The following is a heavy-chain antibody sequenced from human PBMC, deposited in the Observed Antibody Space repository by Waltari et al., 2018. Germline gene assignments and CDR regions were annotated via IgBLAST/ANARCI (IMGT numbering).Heavy chain of an antibody. CDR2: ITPKSGDI. CDR3: ARGFGSGGSGRGGG. D-gene: IGHD2-15*01. J-gene: IGHJ4*02. CDR1: GYTFTDYN. V-gene: IGHV1-2*02. Sequence: QVQLVQSGTEVKKPGASVKVSCKASGYTFTDYNVHWMRQAPAQGLECMGGITPKSGDINYAQRFQGSVTMTRATSISTVYMELRGLTSDDTAMYYCARGFGSGGSGRGGGWGQGTLVTVSS.